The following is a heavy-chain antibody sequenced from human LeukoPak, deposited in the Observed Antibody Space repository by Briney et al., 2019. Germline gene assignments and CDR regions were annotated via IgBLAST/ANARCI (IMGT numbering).Heavy chain of an antibody. D-gene: IGHD3-9*01. CDR3: ATDQRYAFDY. CDR2: INSDGSAT. J-gene: IGHJ4*02. Sequence: PGASLRLSCAASGFTFSSYWMHWVRLAPGKGLVWVSRINSDGSATRYAGSVKGRFTISRDDGKNTLHLHMNSLRDDDTSVYYCATDQRYAFDYWGQGILVTVSS. V-gene: IGHV3-74*01. CDR1: GFTFSSYW.